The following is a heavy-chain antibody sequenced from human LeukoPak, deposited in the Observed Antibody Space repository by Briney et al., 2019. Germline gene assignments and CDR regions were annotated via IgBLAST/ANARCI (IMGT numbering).Heavy chain of an antibody. CDR1: GYTLTGYY. CDR3: ARVVAGNWFDP. D-gene: IGHD6-19*01. Sequence: ASVKVSCKASGYTLTGYYMDWVRQAPGQGLEWMGWINPNSGGTNYAQKFQGRVTMTRDTSITTAYMELSRLRSDDTAVYSCARVVAGNWFDPWGQGTLVTVSS. J-gene: IGHJ5*02. V-gene: IGHV1-2*02. CDR2: INPNSGGT.